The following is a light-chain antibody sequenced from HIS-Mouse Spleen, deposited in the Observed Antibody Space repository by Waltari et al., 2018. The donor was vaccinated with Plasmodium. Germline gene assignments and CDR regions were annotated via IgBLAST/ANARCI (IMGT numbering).Light chain of an antibody. J-gene: IGKJ3*01. V-gene: IGKV3-15*01. CDR2: GAS. CDR3: QQYNNWSFT. CDR1: QSVSSN. Sequence: EIVMTQSPATLSVSPGERDTLPGRASQSVSSNLAWYQQKPGQAPRLLIYGASTRATGIPARFSGSGSGTEFTLTISSLQSEDFAVYYCQQYNNWSFTFGPGTKVDIK.